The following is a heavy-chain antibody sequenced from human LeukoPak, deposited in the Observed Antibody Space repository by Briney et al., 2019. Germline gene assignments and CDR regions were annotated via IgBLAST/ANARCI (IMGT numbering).Heavy chain of an antibody. D-gene: IGHD3-10*01. J-gene: IGHJ4*02. CDR3: AKVDDYYGSGSYLVDS. CDR2: IRYDGSKK. V-gene: IGHV3-30*02. Sequence: GGSLRVSCAASGSTFSSHGMHWVRQAPGKGLDWVAFIRYDGSKKFYADSVKGRFTISRDNSKNTLDLQMHSLRTDDTAVYYCAKVDDYYGSGSYLVDSWGQGTLVTVSS. CDR1: GSTFSSHG.